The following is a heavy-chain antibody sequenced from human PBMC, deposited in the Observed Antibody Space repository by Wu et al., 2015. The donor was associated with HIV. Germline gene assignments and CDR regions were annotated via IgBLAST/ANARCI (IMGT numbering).Heavy chain of an antibody. CDR3: ARGGGSDWSVGYYFDY. V-gene: IGHV1-2*02. D-gene: IGHD6-19*01. Sequence: QVQLVQSGAEVKKPGASVKVSCKASGYTFTAYYMHWVRQAPGQGLEWMGWTNPNSGGTNYAQKFQDRVTMTRDTSISTAYMELSRLRSDDTAVYYCARGGGSDWSVGYYFDYWGQGTLVTVSS. CDR1: GYTFTAYY. J-gene: IGHJ4*02. CDR2: TNPNSGGT.